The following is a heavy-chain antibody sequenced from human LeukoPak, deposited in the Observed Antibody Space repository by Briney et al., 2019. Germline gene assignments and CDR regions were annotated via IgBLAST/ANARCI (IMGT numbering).Heavy chain of an antibody. CDR1: AFTFSTYW. V-gene: IGHV3-7*01. J-gene: IGHJ4*02. CDR2: IEEDGSEI. Sequence: GGSLRPSCAASAFTFSTYWMSWVRQAPGKGLEWVANIEEDGSEINYVDSVKGRFTISRDNAKNSLYLQMNSLRVEDTAVYYCARDRGYSSFDYWGQGTLVTVSS. D-gene: IGHD4-23*01. CDR3: ARDRGYSSFDY.